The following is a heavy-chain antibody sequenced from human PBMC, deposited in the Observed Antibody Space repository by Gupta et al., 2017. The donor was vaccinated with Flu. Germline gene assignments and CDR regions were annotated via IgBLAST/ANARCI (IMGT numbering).Heavy chain of an antibody. D-gene: IGHD3-22*01. Sequence: EVQLLESGGGLVQPGGSLRISCAASGFTFSSYALSCFRPAPWKGREWVAASSCSGGSTYYADFGKGRFTIARDNSKNTLDLQMNSLRAEETAVYYCAKDYLDSSGYYWGGDAFDIWGQGTIVTVSS. CDR3: AKDYLDSSGYYWGGDAFDI. J-gene: IGHJ3*02. CDR2: SSCSGGST. V-gene: IGHV3-23*01. CDR1: GFTFSSYA.